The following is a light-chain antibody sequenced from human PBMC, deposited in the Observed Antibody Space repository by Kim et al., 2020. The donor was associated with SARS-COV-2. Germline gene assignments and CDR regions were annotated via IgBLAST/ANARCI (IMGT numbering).Light chain of an antibody. CDR1: QRVDDMY. CDR2: GTS. J-gene: IGKJ1*01. V-gene: IGKV3-20*01. CDR3: HQYGYSPWT. Sequence: LPPVEHATLSCQARQRVDDMYLAYNQHKRGQDPRLLIYGTSPRATGIPDMFSGSGSATDFTLTISRLEPEDFAVYYCHQYGYSPWTFGQGTRMEI.